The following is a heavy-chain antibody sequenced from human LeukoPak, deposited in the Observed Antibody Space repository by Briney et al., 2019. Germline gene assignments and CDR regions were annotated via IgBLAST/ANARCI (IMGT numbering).Heavy chain of an antibody. V-gene: IGHV1-18*01. Sequence: ASVKVSCKASGYTFTSYGISWVRQAPGQGLEWMGWISAYNGNTNYAQKLQGRVTITTDTSTSTAYMELRSLRSDDTAVYYCARGFKPYYYDSAGMDVWGQGTTVTVSS. CDR1: GYTFTSYG. J-gene: IGHJ6*02. CDR2: ISAYNGNT. CDR3: ARGFKPYYYDSAGMDV. D-gene: IGHD3-22*01.